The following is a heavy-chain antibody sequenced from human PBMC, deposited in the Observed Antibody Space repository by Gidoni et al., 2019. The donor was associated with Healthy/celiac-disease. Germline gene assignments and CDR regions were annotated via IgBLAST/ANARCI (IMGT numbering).Heavy chain of an antibody. Sequence: QVQLQQWGAGLLKPSETLSLTCAVYGGSFSGYYWSGIRQPPGKGLEWIGEINHSGSTNYNPSLKSRVTISVDTSKNQFSLKLSSVTAADTAVYYCARDAPLYFTIFGVASLAPGSARFDPWGQGTLVTVSS. CDR1: GGSFSGYY. J-gene: IGHJ5*02. CDR3: ARDAPLYFTIFGVASLAPGSARFDP. D-gene: IGHD3-3*01. V-gene: IGHV4-34*01. CDR2: INHSGST.